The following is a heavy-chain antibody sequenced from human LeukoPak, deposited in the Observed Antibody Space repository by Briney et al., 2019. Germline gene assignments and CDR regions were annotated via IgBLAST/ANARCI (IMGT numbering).Heavy chain of an antibody. D-gene: IGHD6-13*01. CDR1: GFTFSSYW. CDR2: INTDGSST. J-gene: IGHJ5*02. Sequence: GGSLRLSCAASGFTFSSYWMHWVRQAPGKGLVWVSRINTDGSSTSYADSVKGRFTISRDNAKNTLYLQMNSLRAEDTAVYYCARESGIAATLDLWGQGTLVTVSS. CDR3: ARESGIAATLDL. V-gene: IGHV3-74*01.